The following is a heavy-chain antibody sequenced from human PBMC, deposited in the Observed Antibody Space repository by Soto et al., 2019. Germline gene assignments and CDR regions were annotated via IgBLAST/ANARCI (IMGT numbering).Heavy chain of an antibody. Sequence: EVQLLGSGGGLVQPGGSLRLSCAASGFTFSSYAMSWVRQAPGKGLEWVSAISGSGVSTYYADSVKGRFTISRDNSKNSLYLRMNSLCAEDTAVYYCGNVLHCCSSWSEFGYWGQGTLVTVSS. J-gene: IGHJ4*02. CDR2: ISGSGVST. CDR3: GNVLHCCSSWSEFGY. CDR1: GFTFSSYA. V-gene: IGHV3-23*01. D-gene: IGHD6-13*01.